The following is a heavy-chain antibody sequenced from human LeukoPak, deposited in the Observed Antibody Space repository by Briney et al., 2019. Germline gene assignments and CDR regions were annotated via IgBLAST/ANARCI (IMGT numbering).Heavy chain of an antibody. CDR1: GSSISSYY. Sequence: SETLSLTCTVSGSSISSYYWSWIRQPAGKGLEWIGRIYTSGSTNYNPSLKSRVTISVDKSNNQFSLKLSSVTAADTAVYYCARETGPYYSYYMDVWDKGTTVTVSS. V-gene: IGHV4-4*07. CDR2: IYTSGST. CDR3: ARETGPYYSYYMDV. J-gene: IGHJ6*03. D-gene: IGHD4-11*01.